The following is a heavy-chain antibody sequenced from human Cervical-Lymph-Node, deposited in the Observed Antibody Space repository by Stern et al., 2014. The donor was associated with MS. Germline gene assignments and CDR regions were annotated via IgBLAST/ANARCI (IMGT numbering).Heavy chain of an antibody. CDR1: GFSFSRYA. V-gene: IGHV3-33*01. CDR2: IRYDEYNP. Sequence: VQLVESGGGVVQPGRSLRLSCAASGFSFSRYAMHWVRQAPGKGLEWVAFIRYDEYNPYYADSVPGRFTITTDNYKNTLYLQMNSLRADDTAVYYCASAYSSSHYSFDYWGQGTLVTVSS. D-gene: IGHD6-13*01. CDR3: ASAYSSSHYSFDY. J-gene: IGHJ4*02.